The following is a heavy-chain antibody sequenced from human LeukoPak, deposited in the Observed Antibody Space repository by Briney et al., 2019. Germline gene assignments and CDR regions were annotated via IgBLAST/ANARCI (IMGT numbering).Heavy chain of an antibody. V-gene: IGHV3-33*08. J-gene: IGHJ4*02. D-gene: IGHD1-26*01. Sequence: GGSLRLSCAASGFTFSSYAMTWVRQSPGKGLEWVAVIWYDGSDKYYADSVKGRFTISRDISKNTLYLQMNSLRAEDTAVYYCARDLVGAIAHGFDYWGQGTLVTVSS. CDR1: GFTFSSYA. CDR2: IWYDGSDK. CDR3: ARDLVGAIAHGFDY.